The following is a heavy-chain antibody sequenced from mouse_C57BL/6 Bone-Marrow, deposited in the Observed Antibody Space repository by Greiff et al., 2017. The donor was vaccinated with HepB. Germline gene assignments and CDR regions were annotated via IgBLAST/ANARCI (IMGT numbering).Heavy chain of an antibody. CDR2: IYPGSGST. D-gene: IGHD1-1*01. V-gene: IGHV1-55*01. Sequence: QVQLKQPGAELVKPGASVKMSCKASGYTFTSYWITWVKQRPGQGLEWIGDIYPGSGSTNYNEKFKSKATLTVDTSSSTAYMQLSSLTSEDSAVYYCARDGSSPPGFAYWGQGTLVTVSA. CDR3: ARDGSSPPGFAY. J-gene: IGHJ3*01. CDR1: GYTFTSYW.